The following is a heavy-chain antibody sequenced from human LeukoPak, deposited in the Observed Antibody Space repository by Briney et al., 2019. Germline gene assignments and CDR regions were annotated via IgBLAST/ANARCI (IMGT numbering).Heavy chain of an antibody. Sequence: GGSLRLSCAASGFTFSSYWMSWVRQAPGKGLEWVANIKQEGTEKYYADSVKGRFTISRDNATNSLYLQMNSLRAEDTAVYYCASSYYGSGSYYYFDFWGQETLVTVSS. CDR3: ASSYYGSGSYYYFDF. J-gene: IGHJ4*02. D-gene: IGHD3-10*01. CDR1: GFTFSSYW. CDR2: IKQEGTEK. V-gene: IGHV3-7*01.